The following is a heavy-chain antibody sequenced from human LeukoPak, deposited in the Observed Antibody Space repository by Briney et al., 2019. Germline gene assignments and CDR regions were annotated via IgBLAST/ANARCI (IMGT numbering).Heavy chain of an antibody. CDR3: ARAIFSRGWYLVDY. J-gene: IGHJ4*02. V-gene: IGHV3-21*01. CDR1: GFTFSSNS. D-gene: IGHD6-19*01. CDR2: ISSSSSYM. Sequence: GGSLRLSCAASGFTFSSNSMNWVRQAPGKGLEWVSSISSSSSYMHYADSVKGRFTISRDNAKNSLYLQMNSLRAEDTAVYYCARAIFSRGWYLVDYWGQGTLVTVSS.